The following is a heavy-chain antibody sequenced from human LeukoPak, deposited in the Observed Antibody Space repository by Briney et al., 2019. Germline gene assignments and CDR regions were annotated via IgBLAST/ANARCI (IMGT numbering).Heavy chain of an antibody. CDR1: GFIFSSYW. V-gene: IGHV3-7*03. CDR3: ASSLGGYSYGFDY. J-gene: IGHJ4*02. CDR2: IKQDGSEK. Sequence: PGGSLRLSCEASGFIFSSYWMSWVCQAPGKGLEWVANIKQDGSEKYYVDSVKGRFTISRDNAKKSLYVQMNSLRAEDTAVYYCASSLGGYSYGFDYWGQGTLVTVSS. D-gene: IGHD5-12*01.